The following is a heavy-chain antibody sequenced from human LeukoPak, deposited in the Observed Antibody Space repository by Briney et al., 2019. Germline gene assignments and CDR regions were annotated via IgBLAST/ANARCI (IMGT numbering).Heavy chain of an antibody. CDR3: ARDLKDYYGSGSSFDY. CDR2: IIPIFGTA. V-gene: IGHV1-69*13. Sequence: SVKVSCKASGGTFSSYAISWVRQAPGQGLEWMGGIIPIFGTANYAQKFQGRVTITADESTSTAYMELSSLRSEDTAVYYCARDLKDYYGSGSSFDYWGQGTLVTVSS. CDR1: GGTFSSYA. D-gene: IGHD3-10*01. J-gene: IGHJ4*02.